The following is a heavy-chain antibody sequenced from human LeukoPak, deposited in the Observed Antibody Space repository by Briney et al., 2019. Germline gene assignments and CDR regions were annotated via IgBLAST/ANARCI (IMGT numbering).Heavy chain of an antibody. D-gene: IGHD2-2*01. Sequence: SETLSLTCTVSGGSISSYYWSWIRQPPGKGLEWIGYIYYSGSTNYNPSLKSRVTISVDTSKNQFSLKLSSVTAADTAVYYCASTSVVVPAAPFDYWGQGTLVTVSS. CDR1: GGSISSYY. J-gene: IGHJ4*02. CDR3: ASTSVVVPAAPFDY. V-gene: IGHV4-59*08. CDR2: IYYSGST.